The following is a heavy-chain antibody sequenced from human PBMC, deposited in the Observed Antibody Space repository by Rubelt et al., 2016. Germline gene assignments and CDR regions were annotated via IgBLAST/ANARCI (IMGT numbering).Heavy chain of an antibody. Sequence: QVQLVQSGAEVKKPGSSVMVSCKASGGTFRSYAISWVRQAPGQGLEWMGGIIPIFGTATYAQKFQGRVTIIADESTSTSYRELSSLRSEETAGYYCARHQQRGPFDYWGQGTLVTVSS. D-gene: IGHD6-25*01. J-gene: IGHJ4*02. CDR3: ARHQQRGPFDY. CDR1: GGTFRSYA. V-gene: IGHV1-69*01. CDR2: IIPIFGTA.